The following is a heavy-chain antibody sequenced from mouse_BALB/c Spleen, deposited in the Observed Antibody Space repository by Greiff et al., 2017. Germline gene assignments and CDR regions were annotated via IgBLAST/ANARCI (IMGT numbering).Heavy chain of an antibody. Sequence: VQLQQSGPELVKPGASVKMSCKASGYTFTSYYIHWVKQRPGQGLEWIGWIYPGDGSTKYNEKFKGKTTLTADKSSSTAYMLLSSLTSEDSAIYFCARGGSSYLYAMDYWGQGTSVTVSS. CDR2: IYPGDGST. V-gene: IGHV1S56*01. J-gene: IGHJ4*01. D-gene: IGHD1-1*01. CDR3: ARGGSSYLYAMDY. CDR1: GYTFTSYY.